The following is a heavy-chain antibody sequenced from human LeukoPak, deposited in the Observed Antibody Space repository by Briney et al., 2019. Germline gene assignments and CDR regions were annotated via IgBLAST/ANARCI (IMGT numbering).Heavy chain of an antibody. CDR3: ARGYSYGYYFDY. CDR2: INHSGST. CDR1: GGSFSGYY. Sequence: SETLSLTCAVYGGSFSGYYWSWIRQPPGKELEWIGEINHSGSTNYNPSLKSRVTISVDKSKNQFSLKLSSVTAADTAVYYCARGYSYGYYFDYWGQGTLVTVSS. J-gene: IGHJ4*02. D-gene: IGHD5-18*01. V-gene: IGHV4-34*01.